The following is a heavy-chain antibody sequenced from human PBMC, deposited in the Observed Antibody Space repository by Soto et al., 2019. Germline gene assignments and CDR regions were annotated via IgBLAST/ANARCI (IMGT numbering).Heavy chain of an antibody. D-gene: IGHD2-2*01. V-gene: IGHV1-18*01. CDR2: ISLYSDGT. Sequence: ASVKVSCKTSGYTFSNYGITWVRQAPGQPLEWLGWISLYSDGTNYAQKFQGRVSMTTYTSTTTAYVELRSLRSDDTAVYYCARVVPGAEAWFGPWGQGTLVTVSS. J-gene: IGHJ5*02. CDR1: GYTFSNYG. CDR3: ARVVPGAEAWFGP.